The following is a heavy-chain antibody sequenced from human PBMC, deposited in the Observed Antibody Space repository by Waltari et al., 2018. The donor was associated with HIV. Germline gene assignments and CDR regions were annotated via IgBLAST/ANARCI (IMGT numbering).Heavy chain of an antibody. J-gene: IGHJ4*02. CDR2: IIPILGTA. Sequence: QVQLVQSGAEVKKPGSSVKVSCKASGGTFSSYAISWVRQAPGQGLEWMGRIIPILGTANYAQKCQGRVTITADKATSTAYMELSSLRSEDTAVYYCAREVSPGYYFDYWGQGTLVTVSS. V-gene: IGHV1-69*04. CDR3: AREVSPGYYFDY. D-gene: IGHD3-10*01. CDR1: GGTFSSYA.